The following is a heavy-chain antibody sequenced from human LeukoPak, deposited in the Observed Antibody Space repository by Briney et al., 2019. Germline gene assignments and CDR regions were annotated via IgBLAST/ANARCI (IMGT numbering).Heavy chain of an antibody. J-gene: IGHJ4*02. D-gene: IGHD6-13*01. CDR3: ARDRSSSWYGGKRIDY. V-gene: IGHV3-21*01. Sequence: GSLRLSCAASGFTFSSYSMNWVRQAPGKGLEWVSSISSSSSYIYYADSVKGRFTISRDNAKNSLYLQMNSLRAEDTAVYYCARDRSSSWYGGKRIDYWGQGTLVTVSS. CDR1: GFTFSSYS. CDR2: ISSSSSYI.